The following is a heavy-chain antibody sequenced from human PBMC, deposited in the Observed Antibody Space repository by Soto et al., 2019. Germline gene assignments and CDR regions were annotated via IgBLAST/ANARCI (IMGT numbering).Heavy chain of an antibody. CDR2: IWDDGNQK. CDR3: VRGGKTAGAFDI. CDR1: GFTFSNYG. V-gene: IGHV3-33*01. Sequence: GGSLRLSCAASGFTFSNYGMHWVRQAPGKGLEWVAVIWDDGNQKYYVDSVKGRFTISRDNSENTMFLQMNSLTAEDTAVYYCVRGGKTAGAFDIWGQGTMVAVSS. D-gene: IGHD3-16*01. J-gene: IGHJ3*02.